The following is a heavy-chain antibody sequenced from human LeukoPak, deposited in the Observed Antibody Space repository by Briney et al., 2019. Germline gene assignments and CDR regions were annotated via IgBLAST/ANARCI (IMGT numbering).Heavy chain of an antibody. CDR2: IKEDGTVK. Sequence: GGSLRLSCAASGFTFSVYGMDWVRQAPGKGLEWVANIKEDGTVKHYVDSVKGRLTISRDNAKESLFLQMNSLRAEDTAVYYCARDRGWNTFDYWGQGTLVTVSS. CDR1: GFTFSVYG. CDR3: ARDRGWNTFDY. D-gene: IGHD1/OR15-1a*01. V-gene: IGHV3-7*01. J-gene: IGHJ4*02.